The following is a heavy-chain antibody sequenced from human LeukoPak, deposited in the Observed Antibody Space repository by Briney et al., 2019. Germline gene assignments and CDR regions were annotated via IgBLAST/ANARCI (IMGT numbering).Heavy chain of an antibody. D-gene: IGHD3-16*01. J-gene: IGHJ4*02. Sequence: GGSLRLSFAASGFTFSSYAMSWVRQAPGKGLEWVSAISGSGGSTYYADSVKGRFPISRDNSKNTLYLQMNSLRAEDTAVYYCAKEYRPTTTIWGYFDYWGQGTLVTVSS. CDR3: AKEYRPTTTIWGYFDY. V-gene: IGHV3-23*01. CDR2: ISGSGGST. CDR1: GFTFSSYA.